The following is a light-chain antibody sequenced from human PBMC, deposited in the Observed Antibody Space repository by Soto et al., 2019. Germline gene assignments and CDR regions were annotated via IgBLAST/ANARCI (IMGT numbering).Light chain of an antibody. CDR1: QSISTGGN. CDR3: QQYGDSPFT. V-gene: IGKV3-20*01. Sequence: EIMLTQSPGTLSLSPGERAPLSCRASQSISTGGNLAWYKQNPGQTPRLLIFGASSRATGIPDRFSGSGSGTDFTLTIRRLEPDDFAVYYCQQYGDSPFTFGQGTKLEIK. J-gene: IGKJ2*01. CDR2: GAS.